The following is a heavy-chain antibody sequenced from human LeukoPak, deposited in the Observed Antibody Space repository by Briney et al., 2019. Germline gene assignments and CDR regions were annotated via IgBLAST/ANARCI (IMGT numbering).Heavy chain of an antibody. D-gene: IGHD6-13*01. CDR2: TYSAGST. CDR1: GFTFSSYA. J-gene: IGHJ3*02. CDR3: ARGSSWPMFDI. V-gene: IGHV3-66*02. Sequence: GGSLRLSCAGSGFTFSSYAMSWVRQAPGKGLEWVSITYSAGSTYYRDSVKGRFTITRDNSKNTLNLQMKSLRGDDTAVYYCARGSSWPMFDIWGQGTMVTVS.